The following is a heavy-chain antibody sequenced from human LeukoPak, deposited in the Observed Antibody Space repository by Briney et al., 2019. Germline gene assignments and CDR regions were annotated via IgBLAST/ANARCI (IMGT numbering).Heavy chain of an antibody. CDR2: FDPEDGET. CDR1: GYTPTELS. V-gene: IGHV1-24*01. CDR3: ATDIRYDSSGPASWFDP. Sequence: ASVKVSCKVSGYTPTELSMHWVRQAPGKGLEWMGGFDPEDGETIYAQKFQGRVTMTEDTSTDTAYMELSSLRSEDTAVYYCATDIRYDSSGPASWFDPWGQGTLVTVSS. J-gene: IGHJ5*02. D-gene: IGHD3-22*01.